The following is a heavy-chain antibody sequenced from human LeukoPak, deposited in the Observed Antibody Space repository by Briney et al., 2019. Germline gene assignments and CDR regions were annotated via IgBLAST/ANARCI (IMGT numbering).Heavy chain of an antibody. D-gene: IGHD1-26*01. CDR2: ISASGDTN. CDR3: ARDPSWEILSYFDY. V-gene: IGHV3-48*04. CDR1: GFTFSSYA. J-gene: IGHJ4*02. Sequence: GRSLRLSCAASGFTFSSYAMSWVRQAPGKGLEWVSYISASGDTNFCGGSVRGRFTISRDNAKNSLYLDMNTLKAEDTAVYYCARDPSWEILSYFDYWGQGTLVTVSS.